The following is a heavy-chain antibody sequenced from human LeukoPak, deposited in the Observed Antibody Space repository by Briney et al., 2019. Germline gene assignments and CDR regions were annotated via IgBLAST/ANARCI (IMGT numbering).Heavy chain of an antibody. CDR1: GYTFTSNY. CDR2: IYPRDGST. CDR3: ARTDYGDLNY. Sequence: ASVKVSCKASGYTFTSNYIHWVRQAPGQGLEWMGMIYPRDGSTSYAQKFQGRVTVTRDTSTSTVHMELSGLRSEDTAVYYCARTDYGDLNYWGQGTLVTVSS. J-gene: IGHJ4*02. D-gene: IGHD4-17*01. V-gene: IGHV1-46*01.